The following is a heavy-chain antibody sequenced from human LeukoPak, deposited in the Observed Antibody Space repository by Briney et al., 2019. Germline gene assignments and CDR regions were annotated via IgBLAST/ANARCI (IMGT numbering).Heavy chain of an antibody. J-gene: IGHJ4*02. V-gene: IGHV1-2*02. CDR1: GYTFTSYG. CDR3: ARVGRQGQWLAGGPLRY. Sequence: ASMKVSCKASGYTFTSYGITWVRQAPGQGLEWMGWINPNSGGTNYAQKFQGRVTMTRDTSISTAYMELSRLRSDDTAVYYCARVGRQGQWLAGGPLRYWGQGTLVTVSS. CDR2: INPNSGGT. D-gene: IGHD6-19*01.